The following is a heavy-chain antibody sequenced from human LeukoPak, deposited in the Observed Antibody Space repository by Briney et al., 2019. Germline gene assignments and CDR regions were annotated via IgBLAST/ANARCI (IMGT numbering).Heavy chain of an antibody. CDR3: ASFTVTKGGFDY. CDR1: GYTFTSYG. V-gene: IGHV1-18*01. CDR2: ISAYNGNT. J-gene: IGHJ4*02. Sequence: ASVKVSCKASGYTFTSYGISWVRQAPGQGLEWMGWISAYNGNTNYAQKLQGRVTMTTDTFTSTAYMELRSLRSDNTAVYYCASFTVTKGGFDYWGQGTLVTVSS. D-gene: IGHD4-17*01.